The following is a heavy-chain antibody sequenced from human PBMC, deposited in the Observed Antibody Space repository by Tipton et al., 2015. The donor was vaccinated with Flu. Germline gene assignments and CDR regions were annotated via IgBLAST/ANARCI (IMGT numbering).Heavy chain of an antibody. CDR3: ARGDDDILTGFSIGMGV. CDR2: ISAYNGNT. Sequence: QVQLVQSGAEVKKPGASVKVSCKASGYTFTSYGISWVRQAPGQGLEWMGWISAYNGNTNYAQKLQGRVTMTTDTSTSTAYMELRSLRSDVTAVYYCARGDDDILTGFSIGMGVWGQGTTVTVSS. J-gene: IGHJ6*02. CDR1: GYTFTSYG. V-gene: IGHV1-18*01. D-gene: IGHD3-9*01.